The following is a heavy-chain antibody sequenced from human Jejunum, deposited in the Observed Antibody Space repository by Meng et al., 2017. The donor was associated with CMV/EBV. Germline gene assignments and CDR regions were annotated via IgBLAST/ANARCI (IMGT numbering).Heavy chain of an antibody. D-gene: IGHD3-22*01. CDR1: ISNNNW. Sequence: ISNNNWWTWVRQPPGKGLEWIGEIYHTGSTSYNPSLKSRVTMSADKSKNQFPLNLNSVTAADTAVYYCARQTYHYDTRGYYLWDFDYWGQGTLVTVSS. V-gene: IGHV4-4*02. CDR2: IYHTGST. J-gene: IGHJ4*02. CDR3: ARQTYHYDTRGYYLWDFDY.